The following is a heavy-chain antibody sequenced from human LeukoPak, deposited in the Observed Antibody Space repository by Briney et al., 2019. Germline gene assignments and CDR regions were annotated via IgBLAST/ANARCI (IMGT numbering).Heavy chain of an antibody. CDR3: ARDWVLGAFDI. V-gene: IGHV3-30-3*01. J-gene: IGHJ3*02. D-gene: IGHD3-16*01. Sequence: TGGSPRLSCAASGFTFSSYAMHWVRQAPGKGLEWVAVISYDGSNKYYADSVKGRFTISRDNSKNTLYLQMNSLRAEDTAVYYCARDWVLGAFDIWGQGTMVTVSS. CDR2: ISYDGSNK. CDR1: GFTFSSYA.